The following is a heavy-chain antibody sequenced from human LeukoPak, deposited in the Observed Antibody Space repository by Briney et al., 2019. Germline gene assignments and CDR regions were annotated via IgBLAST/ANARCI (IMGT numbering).Heavy chain of an antibody. V-gene: IGHV4-59*01. J-gene: IGHJ5*02. CDR1: GGSISSYY. CDR3: VSSGYYGYWFAP. Sequence: PSETLSLTCTVHGGSISSYYWSWIRQPPGKGLGWIGYFYYSGNTNYNPSLKSRVTISVDTSKNQFSLKLSSVTAADPAVHYSVSSGYYGYWFAPWGQGNLVTVSS. D-gene: IGHD3-22*01. CDR2: FYYSGNT.